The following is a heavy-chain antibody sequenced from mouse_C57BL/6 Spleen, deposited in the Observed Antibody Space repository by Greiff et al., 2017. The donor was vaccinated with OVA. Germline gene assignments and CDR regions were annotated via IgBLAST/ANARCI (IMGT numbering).Heavy chain of an antibody. D-gene: IGHD4-1*01. V-gene: IGHV1-52*01. CDR1: GYTFTSYW. Sequence: VKLQQPGAELVRPGSSVKLSCKASGYTFTSYWMHWVKQRPIQGLEWIGNIDPSDSETHYNQKFKDKATLTVDKSSSTAYMQLSSLTSEDSAVYYCARSETGTDWYFDVWGTGTTVTVSS. J-gene: IGHJ1*03. CDR3: ARSETGTDWYFDV. CDR2: IDPSDSET.